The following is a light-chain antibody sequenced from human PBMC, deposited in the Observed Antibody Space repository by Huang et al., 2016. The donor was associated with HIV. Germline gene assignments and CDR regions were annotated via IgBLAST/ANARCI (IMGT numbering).Light chain of an antibody. CDR1: QSVSSSY. Sequence: EIVLTQSPGTLSLSPGERATLSCRASQSVSSSYLAWYQQKPGQAPRLLIYGAASRVTGIPDRFIGSGSVTDFTLTISRLEPEDFAVYYCQQYGSSLYTFGQGTKLEIK. CDR3: QQYGSSLYT. CDR2: GAA. V-gene: IGKV3-20*01. J-gene: IGKJ2*01.